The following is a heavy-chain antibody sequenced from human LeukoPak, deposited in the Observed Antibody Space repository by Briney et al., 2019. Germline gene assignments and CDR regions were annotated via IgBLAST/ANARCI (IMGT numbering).Heavy chain of an antibody. Sequence: SETLSLTCAVYGGSFSGYYWSWIRQPPGKGLEWIGEINHSGSTNYNPSLKSRVTISVDTSKNQFSLKLSSVTAADTAVYYCARDDVVGDSYGPGGYWGQGTLVTVSS. CDR3: ARDDVVGDSYGPGGY. D-gene: IGHD5-18*01. CDR2: INHSGST. J-gene: IGHJ4*02. V-gene: IGHV4-34*01. CDR1: GGSFSGYY.